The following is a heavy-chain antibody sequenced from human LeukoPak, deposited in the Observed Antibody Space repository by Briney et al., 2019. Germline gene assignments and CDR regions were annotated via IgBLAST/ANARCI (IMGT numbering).Heavy chain of an antibody. CDR1: GGSISSGGYY. CDR3: AREVGYYYDSSGYVDY. Sequence: PSETLSLTCTVSGGSISSGGYYWSWIRQHPGKGLEWVGYIYYSGSTYYNPSLKSRVTISVDTSKNQFSLKLSSVTAADTAVYYCAREVGYYYDSSGYVDYWGQGTLVTVSS. V-gene: IGHV4-31*03. CDR2: IYYSGST. D-gene: IGHD3-22*01. J-gene: IGHJ4*02.